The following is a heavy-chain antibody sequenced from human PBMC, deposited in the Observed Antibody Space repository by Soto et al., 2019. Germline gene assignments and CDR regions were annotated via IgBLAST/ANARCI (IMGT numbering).Heavy chain of an antibody. D-gene: IGHD3-16*01. Sequence: SETLSLTCTVSGGSISSYYWSWIRQPPGKGLEWIGYIYYSGSTNYNPSLKSRVTISVDTSKNQFSLKLSSVTAADTAVYYCARRWGDYFDYWGRGTLVTVTS. CDR3: ARRWGDYFDY. V-gene: IGHV4-59*08. CDR2: IYYSGST. CDR1: GGSISSYY. J-gene: IGHJ4*02.